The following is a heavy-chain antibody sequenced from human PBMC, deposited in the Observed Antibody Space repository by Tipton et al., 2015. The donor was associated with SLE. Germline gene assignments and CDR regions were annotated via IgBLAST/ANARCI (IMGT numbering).Heavy chain of an antibody. J-gene: IGHJ3*01. CDR3: ARGGDTYFYDGSGYRSDFDV. V-gene: IGHV4-39*07. CDR2: MYFSGNT. Sequence: TLSLTCTVSGGSISESTYYWDWIRQAPWKGLEWIGSMYFSGNTYYNPFLRSRVTISADTSKNQFSLKLTSVTAADTAVYYCARGGDTYFYDGSGYRSDFDVWCPGTMVAVSS. CDR1: GGSISESTYY. D-gene: IGHD3-22*01.